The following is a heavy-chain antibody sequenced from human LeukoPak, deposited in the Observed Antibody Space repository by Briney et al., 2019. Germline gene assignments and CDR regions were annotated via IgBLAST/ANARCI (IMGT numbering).Heavy chain of an antibody. V-gene: IGHV1-18*04. CDR2: IKTYNGDT. J-gene: IGHJ4*02. Sequence: GASVKVSCKASGYTFTSYGISWVRQAPGQGLEWMGWIKTYNGDTNYARTFQDRVSMTTDISTSTAFMELTNLRSDDTAVYYCAREHSDSWDEFDNWGQGTLVTVSS. CDR3: AREHSDSWDEFDN. D-gene: IGHD6-13*01. CDR1: GYTFTSYG.